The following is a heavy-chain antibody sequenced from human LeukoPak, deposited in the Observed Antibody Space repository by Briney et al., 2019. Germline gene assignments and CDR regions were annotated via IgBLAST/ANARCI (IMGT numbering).Heavy chain of an antibody. CDR1: GFTFSSYS. V-gene: IGHV3-48*01. CDR3: AREVIAAAGTSYFDY. Sequence: GGSLRLSCSASGFTFSSYSMNWVRQAPGKGLEWVSYISSSSSTIYYADSVKGRFTISRDNAKNSLYLQMNSLRAEDTAVYYCAREVIAAAGTSYFDYWGQGTLVTVSS. J-gene: IGHJ4*02. CDR2: ISSSSSTI. D-gene: IGHD6-13*01.